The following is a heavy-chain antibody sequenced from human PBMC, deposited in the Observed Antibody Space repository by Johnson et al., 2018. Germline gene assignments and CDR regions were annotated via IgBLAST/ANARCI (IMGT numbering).Heavy chain of an antibody. V-gene: IGHV3-30*03. Sequence: QEQLVEAGGGVVQPGRSLRLSCAASGFTFSTYGMHWVRQAPGKGLEWVAVISYDVSNKYYADSVKGRFTISRDNSKNTLYLKMNSMRAEDTAVYYGAREGDYYDSSGSRIDAFDIWGQGTMVTVSS. CDR1: GFTFSTYG. D-gene: IGHD3-22*01. J-gene: IGHJ3*02. CDR2: ISYDVSNK. CDR3: AREGDYYDSSGSRIDAFDI.